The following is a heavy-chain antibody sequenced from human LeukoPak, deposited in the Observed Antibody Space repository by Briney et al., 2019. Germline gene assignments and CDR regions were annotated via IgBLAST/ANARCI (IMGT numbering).Heavy chain of an antibody. CDR3: ARAPYSGNPYYFDY. V-gene: IGHV3-23*01. CDR1: GFTFSSSA. J-gene: IGHJ4*02. D-gene: IGHD4-11*01. Sequence: GGSLRLSCAASGFTFSSSAMTWVRQAPGKGLEWVSTLSGSGGITFYADSVKGRSTMSRDNSKNTLFLQLNSLRAGDTAVYFCARAPYSGNPYYFDYWGQGTLVTVPS. CDR2: LSGSGGIT.